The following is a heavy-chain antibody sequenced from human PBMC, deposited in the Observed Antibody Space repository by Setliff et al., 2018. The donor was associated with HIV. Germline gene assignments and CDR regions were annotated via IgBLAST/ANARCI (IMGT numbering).Heavy chain of an antibody. Sequence: ASVKVSCKASGYTFTNNVIHWVRQAPGQRLEWMGWIHAGSGDTQYSQKFQGRVTITRDTSASTVYMELSSLRSEDTAVYYCVTSSSWSSRLNFWGPGMLVTVSS. D-gene: IGHD2-2*01. CDR2: IHAGSGDT. V-gene: IGHV1-3*01. CDR3: VTSSSWSSRLNF. CDR1: GYTFTNNV. J-gene: IGHJ4*02.